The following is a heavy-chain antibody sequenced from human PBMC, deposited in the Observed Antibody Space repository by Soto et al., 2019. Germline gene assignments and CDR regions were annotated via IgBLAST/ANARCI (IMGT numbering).Heavy chain of an antibody. V-gene: IGHV5-51*01. CDR2: IYPSDSDT. Sequence: PGESLKISCKVSGYNFAGYWIAWVREMPGKGLGLIGIIYPSDSDTRYRPSFQGPVTISADKSISSFYLQWSSLRASDTAMYYCASGGVSTRTFDYWGQGTPVTVSS. D-gene: IGHD3-3*01. CDR1: GYNFAGYW. CDR3: ASGGVSTRTFDY. J-gene: IGHJ4*02.